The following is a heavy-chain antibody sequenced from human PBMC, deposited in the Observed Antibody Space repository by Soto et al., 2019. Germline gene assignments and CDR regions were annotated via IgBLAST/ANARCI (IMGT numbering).Heavy chain of an antibody. CDR1: GASVINDY. Sequence: SETLSLTCTVTGASVINDYWNWIRQPPGKGLEWIGFVYDSCITSYNSSLKSRLTISVDTSKNQFSLKLSSVTAADTAVYYCVRQVGATGSYSYAVWGQGTMVTVSS. J-gene: IGHJ3*01. V-gene: IGHV4-59*02. D-gene: IGHD1-26*01. CDR2: VYDSCIT. CDR3: VRQVGATGSYSYAV.